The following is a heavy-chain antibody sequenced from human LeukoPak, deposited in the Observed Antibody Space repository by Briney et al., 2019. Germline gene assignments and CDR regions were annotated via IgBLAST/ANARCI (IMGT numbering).Heavy chain of an antibody. V-gene: IGHV3-23*01. D-gene: IGHD5-18*01. CDR2: IGGGSETT. Sequence: GGSLIFSCAASGFTFGSYAMSWVRQAPGKGLEWVSTIGGGSETTSYADSAKGRFTNSRDNSKNTVYLQINSLRAEDTAVFYCANVLSWIQDYWGQGTLVTVFS. CDR1: GFTFGSYA. J-gene: IGHJ4*02. CDR3: ANVLSWIQDY.